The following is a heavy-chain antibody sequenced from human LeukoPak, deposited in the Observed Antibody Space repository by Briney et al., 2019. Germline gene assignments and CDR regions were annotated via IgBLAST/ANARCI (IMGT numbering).Heavy chain of an antibody. CDR2: INHSGST. V-gene: IGHV4-34*01. D-gene: IGHD3-10*01. CDR1: GGSFSGYY. CDR3: ARVVSGYGSGSYLDY. Sequence: SETLSLTCAVYGGSFSGYYWSWIRQPPGKGLEWIGEINHSGSTNYNPSLKSRVTISVDTSKNQFSLKLSPVTAADTAVYYCARVVSGYGSGSYLDYWGQGTLVTVSS. J-gene: IGHJ4*02.